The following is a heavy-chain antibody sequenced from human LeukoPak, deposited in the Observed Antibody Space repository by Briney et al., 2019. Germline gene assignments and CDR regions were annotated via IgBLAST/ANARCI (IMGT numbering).Heavy chain of an antibody. CDR2: IYSGGST. V-gene: IGHV3-53*01. CDR3: ARDVTDVTVTGSFGY. D-gene: IGHD2-21*02. Sequence: GGSLRLSCAASGFTVSSNYMSWVRQAPGKGLEWVSVIYSGGSTYYADSVKGRFTIFRDNSKNTLYLQMNSLRAEDTAVYYCARDVTDVTVTGSFGYWGQGTLVTVSS. J-gene: IGHJ4*02. CDR1: GFTVSSNY.